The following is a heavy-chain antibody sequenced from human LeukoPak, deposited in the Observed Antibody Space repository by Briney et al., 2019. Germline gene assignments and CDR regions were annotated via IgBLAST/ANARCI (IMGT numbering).Heavy chain of an antibody. CDR3: AAVEMATIRRFLGMDV. CDR1: GGTFSSYA. Sequence: GASVKVSCKASGGTFSSYAISWVRQAPGQGLEWMGGIIPIFGTANYAQKFQGRVTITADESTSTAYMELSSLRSEDTAVYYCAAVEMATIRRFLGMDVWGQGTTVTVSS. J-gene: IGHJ6*02. V-gene: IGHV1-69*13. CDR2: IIPIFGTA. D-gene: IGHD5-24*01.